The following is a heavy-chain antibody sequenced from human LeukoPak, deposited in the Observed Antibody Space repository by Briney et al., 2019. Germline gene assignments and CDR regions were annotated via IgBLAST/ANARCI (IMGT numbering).Heavy chain of an antibody. CDR3: AKGPLITMVRGVISAFDI. Sequence: GGSLRLSCAASGFTFDDYAMHWVRQAPGKGLEWVSAISGSGGSTYYADSVKGRFTISRDNSKNTLYLQMNSLRAEDTAVYYCAKGPLITMVRGVISAFDIWGQGTMVTVSS. J-gene: IGHJ3*02. V-gene: IGHV3-23*01. D-gene: IGHD3-10*01. CDR2: ISGSGGST. CDR1: GFTFDDYA.